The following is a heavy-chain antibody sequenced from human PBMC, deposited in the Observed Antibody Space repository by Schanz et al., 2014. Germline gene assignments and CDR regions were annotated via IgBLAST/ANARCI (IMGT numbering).Heavy chain of an antibody. V-gene: IGHV1-46*01. CDR1: GYTFTSDS. D-gene: IGHD6-13*01. CDR2: INPSGGST. Sequence: QVQLVQSGAEVKKPGASVKVSCKASGYTFTSDSMHWVRQAPGQGLEWMGMINPSGGSTTYAQKFQGRVTMTTDTSTSTAYMELRSLRSDDTAVYYCAGATYSSSWYGGSEYFQHWGQGTLVTVSS. J-gene: IGHJ1*01. CDR3: AGATYSSSWYGGSEYFQH.